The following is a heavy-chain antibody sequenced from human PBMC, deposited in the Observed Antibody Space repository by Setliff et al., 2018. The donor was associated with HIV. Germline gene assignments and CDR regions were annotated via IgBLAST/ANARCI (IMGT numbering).Heavy chain of an antibody. J-gene: IGHJ4*02. V-gene: IGHV3-7*03. CDR3: ARITVQLWYFDY. Sequence: GGSLRLSCTASGFNSGSYWMNWVRQAPGKGPEWVANINQNGNQRYYVDSVKGRFTISRDNAKNSVYLQMNSLRVEDTAIYYCARITVQLWYFDYWGQGAQVTVSS. CDR1: GFNSGSYW. CDR2: INQNGNQR. D-gene: IGHD5-18*01.